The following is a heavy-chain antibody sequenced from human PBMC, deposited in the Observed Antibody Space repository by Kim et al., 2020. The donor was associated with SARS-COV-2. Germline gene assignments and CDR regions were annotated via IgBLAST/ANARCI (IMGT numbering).Heavy chain of an antibody. D-gene: IGHD6-6*01. V-gene: IGHV3-30-3*01. Sequence: GGSLRLSCAASGFTFSSYAMHWVRQAPGKGLEWVAVISYDGSNKYYADSVKGRFTISRDNSKNTLYLQMNSLRAEDTAVYYCARDHSLGIGSSSWGDYWGQGTLVTVSS. J-gene: IGHJ4*02. CDR2: ISYDGSNK. CDR1: GFTFSSYA. CDR3: ARDHSLGIGSSSWGDY.